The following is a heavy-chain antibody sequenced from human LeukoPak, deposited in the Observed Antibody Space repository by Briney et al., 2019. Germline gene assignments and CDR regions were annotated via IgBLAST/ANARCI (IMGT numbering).Heavy chain of an antibody. CDR2: TYYSGST. V-gene: IGHV4-31*03. CDR3: ARELARDDVSSPFVDL. CDR1: GRSISSGGYY. Sequence: SQTMSLTCTVSGRSISSGGYYWGWIREHPGKGLDWIGYTYYSGSTYYNPSLKSRVTISVVTSKNQFSLKLSSVTAADTAVYYCARELARDDVSSPFVDLWGRGTLVTVSS. D-gene: IGHD3-16*01. J-gene: IGHJ2*01.